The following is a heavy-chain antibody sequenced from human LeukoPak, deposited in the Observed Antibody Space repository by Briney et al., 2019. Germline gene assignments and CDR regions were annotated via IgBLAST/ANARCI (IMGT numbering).Heavy chain of an antibody. V-gene: IGHV3-21*01. CDR3: ARDLLQDIVVVPAAICAY. Sequence: PGGSLRLSCAASGFTFSSYSMNWVRQAPGKGLEWVSSISSSSSYIYYADSVKGRFTISRDNAKNSLYLQMNSLRAEDTAAYYCARDLLQDIVVVPAAICAYWGQGTLVTVSS. CDR2: ISSSSSYI. D-gene: IGHD2-2*02. CDR1: GFTFSSYS. J-gene: IGHJ4*02.